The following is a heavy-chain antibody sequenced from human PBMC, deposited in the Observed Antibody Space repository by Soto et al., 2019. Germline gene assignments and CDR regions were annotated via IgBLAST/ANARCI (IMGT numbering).Heavy chain of an antibody. V-gene: IGHV4-30-4*01. CDR1: GGSISSGDYY. D-gene: IGHD2-15*01. CDR2: INYSGST. CDR3: ARVVVADTRCFDT. Sequence: SETLSLTCTVSGGSISSGDYYWGWIRQPPGKGLEWIGYINYSGSTYYNPSLKSRVTISVDTSKNQFSLKLSSVTAADTAVYYCARVVVADTRCFDTWGQGTLATVSS. J-gene: IGHJ5*02.